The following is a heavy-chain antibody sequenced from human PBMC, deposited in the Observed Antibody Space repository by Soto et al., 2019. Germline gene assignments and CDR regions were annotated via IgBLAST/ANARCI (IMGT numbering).Heavy chain of an antibody. CDR1: GFSLSTNGVG. D-gene: IGHD4-4*01. CDR3: AQRMRQASNSWDAGAYDF. CDR2: IYWDDDK. V-gene: IGHV2-5*02. Sequence: QVTLKESGPTLVTPTQTLTLTCTFSGFSLSTNGVGVGWIRQPPGKALEWLALIYWDDDKRYRPSLKNRLTITQDTSNENGDLKMTNMDPGDTGTYYCAQRMRQASNSWDAGAYDFWGRGTRVTVSS. J-gene: IGHJ3*01.